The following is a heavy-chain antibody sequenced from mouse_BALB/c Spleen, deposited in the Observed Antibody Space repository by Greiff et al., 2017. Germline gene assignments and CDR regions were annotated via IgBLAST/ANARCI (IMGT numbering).Heavy chain of an antibody. D-gene: IGHD2-3*01. J-gene: IGHJ4*01. CDR3: ARDPESYDGYYLYYAMDY. CDR1: GFTFSSYA. CDR2: ISSGGSYT. V-gene: IGHV5-9-4*01. Sequence: EVKLVESGGGLVKPGGSLKLSCAASGFTFSSYAMSWVRQSPEKRLEWVAEISSGGSYTYYPDTVTGRFTISRDNAKNTLYLEMSSLRSEDTAMYYCARDPESYDGYYLYYAMDYWGQGTSVTVSS.